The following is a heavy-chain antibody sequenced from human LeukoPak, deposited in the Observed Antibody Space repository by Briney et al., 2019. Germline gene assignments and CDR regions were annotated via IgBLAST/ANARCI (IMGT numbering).Heavy chain of an antibody. CDR1: GGSFSGYY. V-gene: IGHV4-34*01. J-gene: IGHJ4*02. D-gene: IGHD6-13*01. CDR3: ARVDTTAAAGT. CDR2: INHSGST. Sequence: SETLSLTCAVYGGSFSGYYWSWIRQPPGKGLEWIGEINHSGSTNYNPSLKSRVTISVDTSKNQFSLKPSSVTAADTAVYYCARVDTTAAAGTWGQGTLVTVSS.